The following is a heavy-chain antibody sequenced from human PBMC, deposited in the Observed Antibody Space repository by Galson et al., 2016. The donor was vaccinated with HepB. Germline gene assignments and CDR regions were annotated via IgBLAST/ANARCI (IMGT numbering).Heavy chain of an antibody. D-gene: IGHD1-1*01. Sequence: SVKVSCKVSGYSVTDFSMHWVRQAPGKGLEWMGGFDPKAEETIFAQKFQGRVTVTEDTSTDTAYMERTSLRAEDTAVYYCASEVIQLERHRYIDFWGQGTLVIGSS. J-gene: IGHJ4*01. CDR3: ASEVIQLERHRYIDF. V-gene: IGHV1-24*01. CDR1: GYSVTDFS. CDR2: FDPKAEET.